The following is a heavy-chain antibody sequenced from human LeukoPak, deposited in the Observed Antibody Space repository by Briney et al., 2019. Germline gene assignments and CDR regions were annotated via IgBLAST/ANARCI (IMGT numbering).Heavy chain of an antibody. CDR2: MDPNSGNT. J-gene: IGHJ4*02. D-gene: IGHD4-17*01. CDR1: GYTFTSYD. V-gene: IGHV1-8*01. Sequence: ASVTVSCKASGYTFTSYDINWVRQATGQGLEWMGWMDPNSGNTGYAQKFQGRVTMTRNTSISTAYMELSSLRSEDTAVYYCASRNNDYGDLGFDYWGQGTLVTVSS. CDR3: ASRNNDYGDLGFDY.